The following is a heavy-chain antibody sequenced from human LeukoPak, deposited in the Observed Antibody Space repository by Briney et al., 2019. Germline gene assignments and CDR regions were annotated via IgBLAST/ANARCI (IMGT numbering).Heavy chain of an antibody. CDR2: IYYSGNT. CDR3: ARDRGGSGSYYPYSDY. V-gene: IGHV4-61*01. Sequence: SETLSLTCTVSGGSVSSGSYYWNWIRQPPGEGLEWIGYIYYSGNTNYNPSLKSRVTISVDTSKNQFSLKLSSVTAADTAVYYCARDRGGSGSYYPYSDYWGQGTLVTVSS. J-gene: IGHJ4*02. CDR1: GGSVSSGSYY. D-gene: IGHD3-10*01.